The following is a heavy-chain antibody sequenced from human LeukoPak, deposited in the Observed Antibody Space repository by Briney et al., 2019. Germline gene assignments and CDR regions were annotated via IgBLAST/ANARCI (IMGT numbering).Heavy chain of an antibody. V-gene: IGHV1-2*02. J-gene: IGHJ4*02. CDR1: GYTFTGYY. CDR3: ARDFCGGDCPFDY. D-gene: IGHD2-21*01. CDR2: INPDSGGT. Sequence: ASVKVSCKASGYTFTGYYMHWVRQAPGQGLEWMGWINPDSGGTSYAQKFQGRVTMTRDTSISTAYMELSSLRSDDTAVYFCARDFCGGDCPFDYGGQGTLVTVSS.